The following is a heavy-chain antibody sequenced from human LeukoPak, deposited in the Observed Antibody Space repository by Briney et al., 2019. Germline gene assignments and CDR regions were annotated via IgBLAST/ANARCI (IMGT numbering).Heavy chain of an antibody. CDR3: ARVVGATIPGAFDI. V-gene: IGHV3-21*01. J-gene: IGHJ3*02. D-gene: IGHD1-26*01. CDR1: GFTFSTYN. CDR2: ITSTSTYI. Sequence: GGSLRLSCAASGFTFSTYNMNWVRQTPGKGLEWVSSITSTSTYIYYADSVKGRFTISRDNAKNSLFLQMNSLTADDTAVYYCARVVGATIPGAFDIWGQGTMVTVSS.